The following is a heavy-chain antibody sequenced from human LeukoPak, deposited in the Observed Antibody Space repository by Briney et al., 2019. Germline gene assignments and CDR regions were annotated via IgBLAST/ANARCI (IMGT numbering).Heavy chain of an antibody. D-gene: IGHD5-24*01. CDR1: GGAFRGYY. Sequence: SGTLSPTCAVSGGAFRGYYWSWIRQPPGKGLEWIGEINHSGSTNYNPSLKSRVTISVDTSKNQFSLKLSSVTAADTAVYYCARSTAATIPGYWGQGTLVTVSS. V-gene: IGHV4-34*01. CDR3: ARSTAATIPGY. CDR2: INHSGST. J-gene: IGHJ4*02.